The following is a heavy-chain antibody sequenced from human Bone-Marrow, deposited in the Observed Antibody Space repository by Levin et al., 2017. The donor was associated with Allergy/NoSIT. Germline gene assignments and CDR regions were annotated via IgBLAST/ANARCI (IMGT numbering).Heavy chain of an antibody. CDR2: IRSKNDGGTT. J-gene: IGHJ4*02. CDR3: TADGSSWYEGEYYFDS. Sequence: GGSLRLSCAASGFTFSIAWMSWVRQAPGKGLEWVGRIRSKNDGGTTDYAAPVKGRFTISRDDSKNTRYLQMNSLKTEDTAVYYCTADGSSWYEGEYYFDSWGQGTLVTVSS. D-gene: IGHD6-13*01. CDR1: GFTFSIAW. V-gene: IGHV3-15*01.